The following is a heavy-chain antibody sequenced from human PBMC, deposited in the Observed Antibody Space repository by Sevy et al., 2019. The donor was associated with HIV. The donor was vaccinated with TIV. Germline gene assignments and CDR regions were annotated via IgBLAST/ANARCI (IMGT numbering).Heavy chain of an antibody. CDR2: IKSKTDGGTT. V-gene: IGHV3-15*01. Sequence: GGSLRLSCAASGFTFNNAWMTWVRQAPGKGLEWVGRIKSKTDGGTTDYAAPGKGRFSISRDDSQNTLYLQMNSLKTEDTAVYYCTTKSDFWSGYQYFDLWGRGTLVTVSS. CDR1: GFTFNNAW. CDR3: TTKSDFWSGYQYFDL. D-gene: IGHD3-3*01. J-gene: IGHJ2*01.